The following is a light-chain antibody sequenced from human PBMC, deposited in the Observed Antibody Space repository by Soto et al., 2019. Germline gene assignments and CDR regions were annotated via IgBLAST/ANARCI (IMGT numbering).Light chain of an antibody. J-gene: IGKJ4*01. Sequence: EFVLTQSPGTLSLCPGERASLSFRASQSVSSSYLAWYQQKPGQAPRLLIYDASSRATGIPDRFSGGGSGTDFTLTISRLEPEDFAVYYCQQFSSYPLTFGGGTKVDIK. CDR1: QSVSSSY. CDR2: DAS. V-gene: IGKV3-20*01. CDR3: QQFSSYPLT.